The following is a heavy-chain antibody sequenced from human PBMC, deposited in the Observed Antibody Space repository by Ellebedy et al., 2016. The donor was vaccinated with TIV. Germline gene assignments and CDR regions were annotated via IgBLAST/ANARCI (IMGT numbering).Heavy chain of an antibody. CDR1: GFAFSSTH. V-gene: IGHV3-30*18. D-gene: IGHD1-14*01. CDR2: IPYDGSNE. J-gene: IGHJ4*02. CDR3: AKERTNHYFDY. Sequence: GESLKISCAASGFAFSSTHMHWVRQAPGKGQEWVAVIPYDGSNEFYADSVKGRFTISRDNSKNTVYLQMNSLRGNDTAVYYCAKERTNHYFDYWGQGTLVTVSS.